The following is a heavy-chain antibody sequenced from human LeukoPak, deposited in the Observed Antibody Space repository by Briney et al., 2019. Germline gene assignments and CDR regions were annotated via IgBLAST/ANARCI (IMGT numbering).Heavy chain of an antibody. CDR3: ARSDYSGSGSLVY. D-gene: IGHD3-10*01. J-gene: IGHJ4*02. V-gene: IGHV3-43*01. CDR2: ISWDGGST. CDR1: GFTFDDYT. Sequence: GGSLRLSCAASGFTFDDYTMHWVRQAPGKGLEWVSLISWDGGSTYYANSVKGRFTISRDNSKDTLYLQINSLRAEDTAVYYCARSDYSGSGSLVYWGQGTLVTVS.